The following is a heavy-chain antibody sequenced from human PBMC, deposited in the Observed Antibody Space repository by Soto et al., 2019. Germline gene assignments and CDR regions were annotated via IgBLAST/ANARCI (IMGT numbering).Heavy chain of an antibody. CDR2: LYWDDTR. J-gene: IGHJ6*04. CDR3: AHYTTDTYFDV. D-gene: IGHD1-1*01. CDR1: GFSLYTGGVG. V-gene: IGHV2-5*02. Sequence: QITLKESSPTLVKPTQTLTLTCSFSGFSLYTGGVGVGWIHQPPGKALEWLALLYWDDTRRYNPSLKNTLTIAKDTSENQVVPTVTDMGPVDTGTYFCAHYTTDTYFDVWGKGATVTVSS.